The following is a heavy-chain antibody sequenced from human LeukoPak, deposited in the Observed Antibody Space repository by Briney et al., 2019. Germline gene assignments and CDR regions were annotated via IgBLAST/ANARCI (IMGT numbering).Heavy chain of an antibody. V-gene: IGHV3-30*02. CDR3: ARRAGAYSHPYDY. CDR1: EFTFSSYG. Sequence: GGSLRLSCAASEFTFSSYGMHWVRQAPGKGLEWVAFIRYDGSSKYYTDSVKGRFTISRDNSKNTLYLQMNSLRAEDTAVYYCARRAGAYSHPYDYWGQGTLVTVSS. D-gene: IGHD4/OR15-4a*01. J-gene: IGHJ4*02. CDR2: IRYDGSSK.